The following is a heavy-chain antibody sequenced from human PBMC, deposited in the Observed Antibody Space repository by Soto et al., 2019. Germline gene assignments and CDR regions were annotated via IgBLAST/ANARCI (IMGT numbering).Heavy chain of an antibody. CDR3: AREGGRYCTGGSCPVDY. V-gene: IGHV4-39*02. CDR2: IYYSGNT. Sequence: QLQLQESGPGLVKPSETLSLTCTVSGGSISSSSYYWGWIRQPPGKGLEWIGSIYYSGNTYYTPSLKTLVAISVDTSKNQFSLKLSSVTAAATAVYYCAREGGRYCTGGSCPVDYWGQGTLVTVSS. J-gene: IGHJ4*02. D-gene: IGHD2-15*01. CDR1: GGSISSSSYY.